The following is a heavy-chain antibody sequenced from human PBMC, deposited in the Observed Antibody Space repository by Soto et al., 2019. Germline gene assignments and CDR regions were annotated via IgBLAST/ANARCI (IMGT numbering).Heavy chain of an antibody. CDR3: SRGGSGIFAHYYGMDV. J-gene: IGHJ6*02. V-gene: IGHV3-11*01. CDR1: GFTFSDYY. CDR2: ISSSGSTI. Sequence: GGSLRLSCAASGFTFSDYYMSWLRQAPGKGPEWVSYISSSGSTIYYADSVKGRFTISRDNANNSLYLQMNSLRAEDTAVYYCSRGGSGIFAHYYGMDVWGQGTTVPVSS. D-gene: IGHD3-10*01.